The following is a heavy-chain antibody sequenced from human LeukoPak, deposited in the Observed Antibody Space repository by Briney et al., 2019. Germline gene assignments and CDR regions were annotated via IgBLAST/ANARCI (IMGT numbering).Heavy chain of an antibody. CDR1: GYTFTGCY. V-gene: IGHV1-2*02. CDR3: ARDHGDYGDYPFNWFDP. J-gene: IGHJ5*02. Sequence: ASVKVSCKASGYTFTGCYMHWVRQAPGQGLEWMGWINPNSGGTNYAQKFQGRVTMTRDTSISTAYMELSRLRSDDTAVYYCARDHGDYGDYPFNWFDPWGQGTLVTVSS. D-gene: IGHD4-17*01. CDR2: INPNSGGT.